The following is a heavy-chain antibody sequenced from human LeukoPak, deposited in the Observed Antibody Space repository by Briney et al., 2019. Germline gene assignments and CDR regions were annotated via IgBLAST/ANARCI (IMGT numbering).Heavy chain of an antibody. CDR1: GYSFTTYG. D-gene: IGHD3-22*01. CDR2: ISANNNNT. Sequence: GASVKVSCKASGYSFTTYGISWVRQAPGQGLEWMGWISANNNNTDNVQKLQGRVTMTTDTSTSTAYMELRSLRSDDTAVYFCARGPYSYDSSGAFDIWGQGTMVTVSS. V-gene: IGHV1-18*01. CDR3: ARGPYSYDSSGAFDI. J-gene: IGHJ3*02.